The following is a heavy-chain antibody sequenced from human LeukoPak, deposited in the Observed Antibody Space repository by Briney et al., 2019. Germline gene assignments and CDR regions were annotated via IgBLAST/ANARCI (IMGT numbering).Heavy chain of an antibody. V-gene: IGHV3-7*01. J-gene: IGHJ4*02. Sequence: GGSLRLSCAASGFTFSSYWMSWVRQAPGKGLEWVANIKQDGSEKYYVDSVKGRFTISRDNAKNSLYLQMNSLRAEDTAVYYCARGAYDILTGYSFDYWGQGTLVTVSS. CDR2: IKQDGSEK. CDR1: GFTFSSYW. D-gene: IGHD3-9*01. CDR3: ARGAYDILTGYSFDY.